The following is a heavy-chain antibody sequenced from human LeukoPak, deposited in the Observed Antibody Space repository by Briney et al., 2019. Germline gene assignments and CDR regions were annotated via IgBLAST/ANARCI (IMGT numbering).Heavy chain of an antibody. CDR3: AKRQHRWSSYYFDY. J-gene: IGHJ4*02. V-gene: IGHV3-23*01. CDR2: ISGSGGST. CDR1: GFTFSSYA. Sequence: GGSLRLSCAASGFTFSSYAMSWVRQAPGEGLEWVSAISGSGGSTYYADSVKGRFTISRDNSKNTLYLQMNGLRAEDTAVYYCAKRQHRWSSYYFDYWGQGTLVTVSS. D-gene: IGHD2-21*01.